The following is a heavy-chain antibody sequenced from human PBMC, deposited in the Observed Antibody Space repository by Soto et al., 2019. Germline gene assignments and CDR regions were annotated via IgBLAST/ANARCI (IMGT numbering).Heavy chain of an antibody. V-gene: IGHV1-2*02. J-gene: IGHJ4*02. D-gene: IGHD2-2*02. CDR3: VRGYMWKPPGALGF. CDR2: INPKTGGT. Sequence: QVQLEQSGPEVKKPGASMTDSCKASGYTFTGHYMHWVRQAPGQGPEWMGWINPKTGGTNSAQRFQGRVTLTSDTSIRTAYLEMNSLTSNDTAVYYCVRGYMWKPPGALGFWGQGTLLTVSS. CDR1: GYTFTGHY.